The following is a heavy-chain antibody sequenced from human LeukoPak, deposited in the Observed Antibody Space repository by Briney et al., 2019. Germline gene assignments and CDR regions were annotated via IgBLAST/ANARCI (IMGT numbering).Heavy chain of an antibody. CDR1: GFTFSSYG. CDR2: IKSKTDGGTT. V-gene: IGHV3-15*01. CDR3: TTLLVVTASMLFDY. D-gene: IGHD2-21*02. Sequence: GGSLRLSCAASGFTFSSYGMHWVRQAPGKGLEWVGRIKSKTDGGTTDYAAPVKGRFTISRDDSKTTLFLQMNSLKTEDTAVYYCTTLLVVTASMLFDYWGQGTLVTVSS. J-gene: IGHJ4*02.